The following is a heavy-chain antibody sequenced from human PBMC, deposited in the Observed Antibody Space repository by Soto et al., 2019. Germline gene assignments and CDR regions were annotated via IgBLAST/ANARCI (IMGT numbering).Heavy chain of an antibody. Sequence: QVQLVQSGAEVKKPGASVKISCKASGYSFISYGIHWVRQAPGQRPEWMGWINGGNGGTEYSQSFQGRVTITMDTSETTVFLELRSLVSLDTAIYYWVTDSMRGRDYWGQGALVAVSS. CDR3: VTDSMRGRDY. CDR1: GYSFISYG. CDR2: INGGNGGT. J-gene: IGHJ4*02. V-gene: IGHV1-3*01. D-gene: IGHD3-10*01.